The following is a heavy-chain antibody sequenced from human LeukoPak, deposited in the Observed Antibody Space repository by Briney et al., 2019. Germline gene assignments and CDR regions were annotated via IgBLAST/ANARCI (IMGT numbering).Heavy chain of an antibody. D-gene: IGHD4-23*01. Sequence: GGSLRLSCAASGFIFSSYEMNWVRQAPGKGLEWVSYISSSGSTIYYADSVKGRFTISRDNAKNSLYLQMNSLRAEDTAVYYCARDSDYGGNSGIGYFDYWGQGTLVTVSS. CDR3: ARDSDYGGNSGIGYFDY. V-gene: IGHV3-48*03. CDR2: ISSSGSTI. CDR1: GFIFSSYE. J-gene: IGHJ4*02.